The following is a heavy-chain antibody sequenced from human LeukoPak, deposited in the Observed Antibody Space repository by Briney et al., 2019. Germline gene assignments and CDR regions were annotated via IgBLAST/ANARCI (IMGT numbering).Heavy chain of an antibody. CDR3: ARSTPVTYYFDY. CDR1: GGSLNNGGYS. J-gene: IGHJ4*02. Sequence: SETLSLTCAVSGGSLNNGGYSWGWLRQPPGMGRESLGYIYYSGRAYYNPSIKSRVTMSVDRSKNQFSLKLSSVTDADTAVYYCARSTPVTYYFDYWGQGALVTVSS. D-gene: IGHD2-2*01. V-gene: IGHV4-30-2*01. CDR2: IYYSGRA.